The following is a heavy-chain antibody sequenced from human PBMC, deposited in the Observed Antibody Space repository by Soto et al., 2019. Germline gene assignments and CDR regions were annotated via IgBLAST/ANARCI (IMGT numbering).Heavy chain of an antibody. CDR2: ISAYNGNT. V-gene: IGHV1-18*01. J-gene: IGHJ3*02. CDR3: ARKSYRVTVRPDDALDI. D-gene: IGHD3-16*02. Sequence: ASVKVSCKASGYTFTSYGISWVRQAPGQGLEWMGWISAYNGNTNYAQKLQGRVTMTADTSTSTAYMELRSLRSDDTAVYYCARKSYRVTVRPDDALDIWGQGTMVTVSS. CDR1: GYTFTSYG.